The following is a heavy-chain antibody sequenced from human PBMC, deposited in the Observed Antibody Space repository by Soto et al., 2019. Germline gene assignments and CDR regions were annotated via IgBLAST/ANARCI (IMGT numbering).Heavy chain of an antibody. J-gene: IGHJ6*02. Sequence: PSETLSLTCTVSGGSISSGGYYWSWIRQHPGKGLECIGYIYYSGSTYYNPSLKSRVTISVDTSKNQFSLKLSSVTSADTAVYYCASYQYSSSWYSYYYYGMDVWGQGTTVTVSS. CDR3: ASYQYSSSWYSYYYYGMDV. V-gene: IGHV4-31*03. CDR1: GGSISSGGYY. D-gene: IGHD6-13*01. CDR2: IYYSGST.